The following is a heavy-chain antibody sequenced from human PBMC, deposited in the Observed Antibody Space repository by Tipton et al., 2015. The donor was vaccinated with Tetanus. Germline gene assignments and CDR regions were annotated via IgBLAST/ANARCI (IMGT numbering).Heavy chain of an antibody. CDR3: ARGPRGWNDDGGDNWFDP. V-gene: IGHV4-31*03. CDR2: IYYSGSTD. Sequence: TLSLTCTLSGGSISSGAFYWNWIRHHPGKGLEWIGYIYYSGSTDYYNPSLNSRVTMSLDTSKNQFSLKLRSVTAADTAMYFCARGPRGWNDDGGDNWFDPWGPGILVTVPS. D-gene: IGHD1-1*01. CDR1: GGSISSGAFY. J-gene: IGHJ5*02.